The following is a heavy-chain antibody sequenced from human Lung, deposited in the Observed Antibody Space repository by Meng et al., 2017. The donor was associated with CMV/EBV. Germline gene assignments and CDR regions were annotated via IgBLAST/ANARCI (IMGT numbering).Heavy chain of an antibody. V-gene: IGHV3-9*01. D-gene: IGHD3-10*01. CDR2: ISWNSANT. CDR1: GFTFDDYS. Sequence: GGSLRLSCAASGFTFDDYSMHWVRQAPGKGLEWVSGISWNSANTGYADSVKGRFTISRDNGHNSLFLQMNSLRAEDTALYYCVKVGVGCGENWGQGTLVTVSS. J-gene: IGHJ4*02. CDR3: VKVGVGCGEN.